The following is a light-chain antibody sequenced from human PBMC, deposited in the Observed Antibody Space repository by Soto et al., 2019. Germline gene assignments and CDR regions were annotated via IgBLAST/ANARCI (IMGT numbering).Light chain of an antibody. Sequence: QPVLTQSPSASASLGASVKVTCTLSSGHSSYAIAWHQQQPEKGPRYLMKLNSDGSHSKGDGIPDRFSGSSSGAERYLTISSLQSEDEADYYCQTWGTGTVVFGGGTKVTVL. CDR2: LNSDGSH. J-gene: IGLJ2*01. CDR3: QTWGTGTVV. V-gene: IGLV4-69*01. CDR1: SGHSSYA.